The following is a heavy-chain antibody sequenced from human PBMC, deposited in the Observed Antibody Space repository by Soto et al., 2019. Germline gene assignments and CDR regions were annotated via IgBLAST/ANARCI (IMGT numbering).Heavy chain of an antibody. CDR3: VRDWVLDY. CDR2: IYHSGST. D-gene: IGHD7-27*01. V-gene: IGHV4-59*01. CDR1: GGSISSYY. J-gene: IGHJ4*02. Sequence: QVQLQESGPRLVKPSETLSLTCTVSGGSISSYYWSWIRQPPGKGLEWIGHIYHSGSTSYNPSLKSRVTLSLDTSKNQFSLKLSSVTAADTAVYYCVRDWVLDYWGQGTLVTVSS.